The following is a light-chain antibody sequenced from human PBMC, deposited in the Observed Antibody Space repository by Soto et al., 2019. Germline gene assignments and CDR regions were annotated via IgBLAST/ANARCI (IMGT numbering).Light chain of an antibody. CDR1: QSVSSY. CDR2: DAS. CDR3: QQRSSWPRK. V-gene: IGKV3-11*01. J-gene: IGKJ1*01. Sequence: EIVLTQSPATLSLSPGERATLSCRASQSVSSYLAWYQQKPGQAPRLLIYDASNRATGIPARFSGSVSGTQFTLTISSLEPEDFSVYYCQQRSSWPRKFGQGTKVEIK.